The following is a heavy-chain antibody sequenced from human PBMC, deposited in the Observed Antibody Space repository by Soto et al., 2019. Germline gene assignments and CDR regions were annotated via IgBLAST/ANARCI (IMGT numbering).Heavy chain of an antibody. D-gene: IGHD1-26*01. CDR3: TTDRIRIVGPYYYYYGMDV. CDR1: GFTFSNAW. J-gene: IGHJ6*02. CDR2: IKSKTDGGTT. V-gene: IGHV3-15*07. Sequence: GGSLRLSCAASGFTFSNAWMNWVRQAPGKGLEWVGRIKSKTDGGTTDYAAPVKGRFTISRDDSKNTLYLQMNSLKTEDTAVYYCTTDRIRIVGPYYYYYGMDVWGQGTTVTVSS.